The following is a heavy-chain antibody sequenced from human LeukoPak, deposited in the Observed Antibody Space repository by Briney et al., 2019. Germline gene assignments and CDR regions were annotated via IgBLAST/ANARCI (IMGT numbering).Heavy chain of an antibody. D-gene: IGHD6-19*01. CDR1: GGSISSSSYY. CDR3: ATGNSGWYATGGY. V-gene: IGHV4-39*01. CDR2: IYYSGIT. Sequence: SETLSLTCTVSGGSISSSSYYWGWIRQPPGKGLEWIGSIYYSGITYYNPSLKSRLTISVDTSKNQFSLKLSSVTAADTAVYYCATGNSGWYATGGYWGQGTLVTVSS. J-gene: IGHJ4*02.